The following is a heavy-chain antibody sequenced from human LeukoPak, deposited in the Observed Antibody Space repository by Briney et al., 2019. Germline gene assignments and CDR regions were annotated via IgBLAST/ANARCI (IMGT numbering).Heavy chain of an antibody. CDR1: GGTFSSYA. D-gene: IGHD5-12*01. Sequence: ASVKVSCKASGGTFSSYAINWVRQATGQGLEWMGWMNPNSGNTGYAQKFQGRVTMTRNTSISTAYMELSSLRSEDTAVYYCARDFPGDDSGYAGWGQGTLVTVSS. CDR3: ARDFPGDDSGYAG. V-gene: IGHV1-8*02. CDR2: MNPNSGNT. J-gene: IGHJ4*02.